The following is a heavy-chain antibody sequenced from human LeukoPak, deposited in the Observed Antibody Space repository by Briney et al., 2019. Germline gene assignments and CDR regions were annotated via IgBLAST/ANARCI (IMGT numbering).Heavy chain of an antibody. CDR1: GFTFSRYG. J-gene: IGHJ4*02. D-gene: IGHD3-9*01. CDR3: AKDPQRKPKYYDILTGLED. CDR2: ISYDGSNK. V-gene: IGHV3-30*18. Sequence: GRSLRLSCAASGFTFSRYGMHWVRQAPGKGLEWVAVISYDGSNKYYADSVKGRFTICRDNSKNTLYLQMNSLRAEDTAVYYCAKDPQRKPKYYDILTGLEDWGQGTLVTGSS.